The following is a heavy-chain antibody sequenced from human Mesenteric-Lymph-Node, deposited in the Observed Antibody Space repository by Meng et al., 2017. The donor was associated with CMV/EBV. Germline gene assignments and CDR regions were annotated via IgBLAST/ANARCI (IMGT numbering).Heavy chain of an antibody. J-gene: IGHJ4*02. CDR3: ARDVGRDYDPSDYFDY. V-gene: IGHV3-11*01. CDR1: GFSFSDYT. D-gene: IGHD4-17*01. Sequence: GESLKISCAASGFSFSDYTMTWVRQTPGKGLEWVSYISSSGNNIYYADSVKGRFTISRDNAKNSLYLQMNSLRAEDTAVYYCARDVGRDYDPSDYFDYWGQGTLVTVSS. CDR2: ISSSGNNI.